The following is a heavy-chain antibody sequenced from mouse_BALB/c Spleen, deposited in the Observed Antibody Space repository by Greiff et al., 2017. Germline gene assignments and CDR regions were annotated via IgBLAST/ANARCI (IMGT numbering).Heavy chain of an antibody. D-gene: IGHD1-1*01. J-gene: IGHJ2*01. CDR3: ARDITTVGYYFDY. Sequence: EVMLVESGGGLVQPGGSLRLSCATSGFTFTDYYMSWVRQPPGKALEWLGFIRNKANGYTTEYSASVKGRFTISRDNSQSILYLQMNTLRAEDSATYYCARDITTVGYYFDYWGQGTTLTVSS. V-gene: IGHV7-3*02. CDR2: IRNKANGYTT. CDR1: GFTFTDYY.